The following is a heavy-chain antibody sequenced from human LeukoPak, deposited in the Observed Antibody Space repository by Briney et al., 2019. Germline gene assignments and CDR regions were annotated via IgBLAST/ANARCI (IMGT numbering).Heavy chain of an antibody. CDR2: IYYSGST. V-gene: IGHV4-39*01. CDR3: ARRRRATPILFVF. J-gene: IGHJ4*02. D-gene: IGHD5-12*01. CDR1: GGSLRSSNYY. Sequence: SETLSPTRTVSGGSLRSSNYYWGWIRPPPGKGLEWIGSIYYSGSTYYNPSLKRRVTISVDTSKNEFSLKLSSVTAADTAVYYCARRRRATPILFVFWGQGTLVRVSS.